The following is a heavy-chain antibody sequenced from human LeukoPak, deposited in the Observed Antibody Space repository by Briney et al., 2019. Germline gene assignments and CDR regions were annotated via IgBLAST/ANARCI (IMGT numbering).Heavy chain of an antibody. CDR1: GGSISSSSYY. V-gene: IGHV4-39*01. D-gene: IGHD4-17*01. Sequence: SETLSLTCTVSGGSISSSSYYWGWIRQPPGKGLEWIGSIYYSGSTYYNPSLKSRVTISVDTSKNQFSLKLSSVTAADTAVHYCARHVATVTTWDLYYFDYWGQGTLVTVSS. J-gene: IGHJ4*02. CDR3: ARHVATVTTWDLYYFDY. CDR2: IYYSGST.